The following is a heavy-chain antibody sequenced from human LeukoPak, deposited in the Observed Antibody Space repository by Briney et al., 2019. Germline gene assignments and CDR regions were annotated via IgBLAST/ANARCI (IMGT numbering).Heavy chain of an antibody. J-gene: IGHJ6*02. V-gene: IGHV4-59*08. CDR2: IYYNGNT. D-gene: IGHD6-19*01. CDR3: ARHSSGGYGSMDV. CDR1: AGSISSYY. Sequence: SETLSLTCTVSAGSISSYYWTWIRQPPGKGLEWIAYIYYNGNTNYNPSLKSRVTISVDTSKNQFSLKLSSVTAADTAVYYCARHSSGGYGSMDVWGQGTTVTVSS.